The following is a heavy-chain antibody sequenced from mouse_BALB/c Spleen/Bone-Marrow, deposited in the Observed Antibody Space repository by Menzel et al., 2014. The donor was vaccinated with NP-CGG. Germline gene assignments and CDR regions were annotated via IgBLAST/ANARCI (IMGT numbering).Heavy chain of an antibody. CDR3: ARWYYGSGFAY. V-gene: IGHV5-6-5*01. J-gene: IGHJ3*01. CDR1: GFTFSSYA. D-gene: IGHD1-1*01. CDR2: ISSGGST. Sequence: VQLKESGGGLVKPGGSLKLSCAASGFTFSSYAMSWVRQTPEKRLEWVASISSGGSTYYPDSVKGRFTISRDSARNILYLQMSSLRSEDTAMYYCARWYYGSGFAYWGQGTLVTVSA.